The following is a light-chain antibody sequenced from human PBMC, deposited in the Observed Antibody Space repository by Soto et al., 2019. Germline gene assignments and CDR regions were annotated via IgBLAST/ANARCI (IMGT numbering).Light chain of an antibody. V-gene: IGLV1-40*01. CDR3: QSYDSSLSGSYV. CDR2: GNS. Sequence: QSVLTQPHSVSGAPGQRVSVSCTGSSSNIGAGYDVHWYQQLPGRAPKLLIYGNSNRPSGVPDRFSGAKSGTSASLAITGLQAEYEADYYCQSYDSSLSGSYVFGTGTKDTVL. CDR1: SSNIGAGYD. J-gene: IGLJ1*01.